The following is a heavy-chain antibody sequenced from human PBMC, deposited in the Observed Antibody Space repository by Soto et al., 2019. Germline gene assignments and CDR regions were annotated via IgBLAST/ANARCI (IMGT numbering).Heavy chain of an antibody. J-gene: IGHJ6*03. V-gene: IGHV3-74*01. CDR3: ARSRNYDIVTGYYNVLYYYYMDV. CDR1: GFTFSSYW. Sequence: EVQLVESGGGLVQPGGSLRLSCEASGFTFSSYWMHWVRQAPGKGLVWVSRINSDGSSTSYADSVKGRFTITRDNAKNKLYLQMNSVRAEDTAVYYCARSRNYDIVTGYYNVLYYYYMDVWGKGTTVTVSS. CDR2: INSDGSST. D-gene: IGHD3-9*01.